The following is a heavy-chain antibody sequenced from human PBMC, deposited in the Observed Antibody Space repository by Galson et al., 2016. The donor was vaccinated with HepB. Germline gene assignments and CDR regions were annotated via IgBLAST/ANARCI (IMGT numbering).Heavy chain of an antibody. Sequence: SLRLSCAASGFTFSDYYMSWIRQAPGKGLEWVSYISSSSGYISYADSVKGRFTISRDNAKNSMFLQVNSLRAEDTALYYCARMYYYGTGRYYNRNLFDSWGQGIQVTVSS. CDR1: GFTFSDYY. D-gene: IGHD3-10*01. J-gene: IGHJ4*02. CDR2: ISSSSGYI. V-gene: IGHV3-11*06. CDR3: ARMYYYGTGRYYNRNLFDS.